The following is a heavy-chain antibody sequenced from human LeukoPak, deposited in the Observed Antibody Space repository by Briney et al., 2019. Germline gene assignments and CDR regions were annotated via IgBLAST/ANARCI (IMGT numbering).Heavy chain of an antibody. CDR3: AREHTDYYDSSGLIP. V-gene: IGHV3-53*01. Sequence: TGGSLRLSCAASGFTVSSNYMSWVRQAPGKELEWVSVIYSGGSTYYADSVKGRFTISRDNSKNTLYLQMNSLRAEDTAVYYCAREHTDYYDSSGLIPWGQGTLVTVSS. J-gene: IGHJ5*02. D-gene: IGHD3-22*01. CDR2: IYSGGST. CDR1: GFTVSSNY.